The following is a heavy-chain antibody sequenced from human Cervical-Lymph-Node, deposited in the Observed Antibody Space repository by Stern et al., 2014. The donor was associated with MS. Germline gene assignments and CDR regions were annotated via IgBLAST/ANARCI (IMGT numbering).Heavy chain of an antibody. J-gene: IGHJ2*01. CDR1: GFTFSSYD. CDR3: AKVPVWNWYFYL. CDR2: ISYDGSNK. D-gene: IGHD3-16*01. V-gene: IGHV3-30*18. Sequence: MQMEESGGGEVQPGRSLRLSCAASGFTFSSYDMHWVRQAPGKGLEWGAFISYDGSNKYYADSVKGLFTISRDNSKNTLYLQMNSLRAEDTAVYYCAKVPVWNWYFYLWGRGTLVTVSS.